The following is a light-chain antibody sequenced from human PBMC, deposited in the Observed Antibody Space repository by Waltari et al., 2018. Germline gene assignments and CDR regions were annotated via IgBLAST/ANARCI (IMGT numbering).Light chain of an antibody. V-gene: IGKV3-20*01. CDR3: QQYGSSPLT. J-gene: IGKJ3*01. CDR1: QSVSSSY. CDR2: GAS. Sequence: DIVLTQSPGTLSLSPGERATLSCMASQSVSSSYLAWYQQKPGQAPRLLIYGASSRATGIPDRFSGSGSGTDFTLTISRLEPEDFAVYYCQQYGSSPLTFGPGTKVDIK.